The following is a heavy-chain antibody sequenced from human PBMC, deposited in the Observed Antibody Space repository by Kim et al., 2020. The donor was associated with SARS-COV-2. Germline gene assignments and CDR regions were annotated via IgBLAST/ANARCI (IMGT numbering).Heavy chain of an antibody. CDR2: ISWNSGSI. V-gene: IGHV3-9*01. D-gene: IGHD3-16*01. CDR1: GFTFGDNA. Sequence: GGSLRLSCAASGFTFGDNAMHWVRQAPGKGLEWVSGISWNSGSIGYADSVKGRFTISRDNAKNSLCLQMNSLRAEDTALYYCAKDRLYVGYGMDVWGQGTPVTVSS. J-gene: IGHJ6*02. CDR3: AKDRLYVGYGMDV.